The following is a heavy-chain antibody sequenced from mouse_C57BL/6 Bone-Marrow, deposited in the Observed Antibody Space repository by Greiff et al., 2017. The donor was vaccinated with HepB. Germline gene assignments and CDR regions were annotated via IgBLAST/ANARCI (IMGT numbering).Heavy chain of an antibody. D-gene: IGHD2-1*01. V-gene: IGHV5-9*01. J-gene: IGHJ3*01. Sequence: DVMLVESGGGLVKPGGSLKLSCAASGFTFSSYTMSWVRQTPEKRLEWVATISGGGGNTYYPDSVKGRFTIARDNAKNTLYLQMSSLRSEDTALYYCARAGNYSLFAYWGQGTLVTVSA. CDR1: GFTFSSYT. CDR2: ISGGGGNT. CDR3: ARAGNYSLFAY.